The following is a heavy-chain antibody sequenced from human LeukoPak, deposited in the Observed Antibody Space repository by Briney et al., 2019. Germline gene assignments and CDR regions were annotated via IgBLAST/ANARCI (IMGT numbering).Heavy chain of an antibody. CDR1: GFTFSSYA. V-gene: IGHV3-30-3*01. D-gene: IGHD6-19*01. CDR3: ARAEKIAVAGMGYYFDY. CDR2: ISYDGSNK. Sequence: GGSLRLSRAASGFTFSSYAMHWVRQAPGKGLEWVAVISYDGSNKYYADSVKGRFTISRDNSKNTLYLQMNSLRAEDTAVYCCARAEKIAVAGMGYYFDYWGQGTLVTVSS. J-gene: IGHJ4*02.